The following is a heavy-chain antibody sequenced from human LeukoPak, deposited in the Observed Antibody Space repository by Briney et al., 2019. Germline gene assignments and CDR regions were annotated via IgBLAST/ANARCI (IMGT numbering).Heavy chain of an antibody. Sequence: GGSLRLSCAASGFTFSGYAMSWVRQAPGKGLEWVSAISGSGGSTYYADSVKGRFTISRDNSKNTLYLQMNSLRAEDTAVYYCAKEDSSGWYSPRDYYYGMDVWGQGTTVTVSS. CDR3: AKEDSSGWYSPRDYYYGMDV. CDR1: GFTFSGYA. CDR2: ISGSGGST. D-gene: IGHD6-19*01. J-gene: IGHJ6*02. V-gene: IGHV3-23*01.